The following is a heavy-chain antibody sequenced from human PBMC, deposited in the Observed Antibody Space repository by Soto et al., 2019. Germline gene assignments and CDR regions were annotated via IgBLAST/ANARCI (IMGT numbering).Heavy chain of an antibody. Sequence: EASVKVSCKASGGTFSSYAISWVRQAPGQGLEWMGGIIPIFGTANYAQKFQGRVTITADESTSTAYMELSSLRSEDTAVYYCARGLYYYDSSGYYYDYWGQGTLVTVSS. CDR3: ARGLYYYDSSGYYYDY. D-gene: IGHD3-22*01. J-gene: IGHJ4*02. CDR1: GGTFSSYA. CDR2: IIPIFGTA. V-gene: IGHV1-69*13.